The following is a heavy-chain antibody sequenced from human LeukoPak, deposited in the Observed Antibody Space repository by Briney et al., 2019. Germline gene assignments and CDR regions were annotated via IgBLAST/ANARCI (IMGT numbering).Heavy chain of an antibody. CDR1: GGSISSGSYY. CDR2: IYTSGST. J-gene: IGHJ4*02. CDR3: ARERGSIFGVEGDLYYFDY. V-gene: IGHV4-61*02. Sequence: PTQTLSLTCTVSGGSISSGSYYWSWIRQPAGKGLEWIGRIYTSGSTNYNPSLKSRVTISVDTSKNQFSLKLSSVTAADTAVYYCARERGSIFGVEGDLYYFDYWGQGTLVTVSS. D-gene: IGHD3-3*01.